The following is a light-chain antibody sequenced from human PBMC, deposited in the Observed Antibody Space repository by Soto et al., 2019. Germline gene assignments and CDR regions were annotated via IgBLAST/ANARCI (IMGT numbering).Light chain of an antibody. CDR2: GAS. J-gene: IGKJ5*01. CDR1: QSVSSN. CDR3: QQYNNWLIT. Sequence: EIVMTQSPATLXVXXGXXXXXXXXASQSVSSNLAWYQQKPGQAPRLLIYGASTRATGIPARFSGSGSGTEFTLTISSLQSEDFAVYYCQQYNNWLITFGQGTRLEIK. V-gene: IGKV3-15*01.